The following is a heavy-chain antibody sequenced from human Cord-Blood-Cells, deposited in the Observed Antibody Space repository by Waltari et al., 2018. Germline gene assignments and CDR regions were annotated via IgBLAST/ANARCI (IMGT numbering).Heavy chain of an antibody. V-gene: IGHV1-8*02. CDR3: ARAVPRNWGKRYFDY. CDR2: MNPNSGNT. CDR1: GYTFTSYD. Sequence: QVKLVQSGAEVKKPGASVKVCCKASGYTFTSYDINWVRQATGTGLEWMGWMNPNSGNTGYAQKCQGRVTMTRNTSTSTAYMELSSLRSEDTAVYYCARAVPRNWGKRYFDYWGQGTLVTVSS. D-gene: IGHD7-27*01. J-gene: IGHJ4*02.